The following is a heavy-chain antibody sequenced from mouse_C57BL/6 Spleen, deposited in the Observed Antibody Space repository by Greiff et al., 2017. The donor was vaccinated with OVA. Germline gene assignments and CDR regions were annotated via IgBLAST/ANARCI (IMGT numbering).Heavy chain of an antibody. Sequence: QVQLQQSGAELARPGASVKMSCKASGYTFTSYTMHWVKQRPGQGLEWIGYINPSSGYTKYNQKFKDKATLTADKSSSTAYMQLSSLTSEDSAVYYCAIEYYCSLYFDYWGQGTTLTVSS. CDR3: AIEYYCSLYFDY. D-gene: IGHD1-1*01. V-gene: IGHV1-4*01. CDR2: INPSSGYT. CDR1: GYTFTSYT. J-gene: IGHJ2*01.